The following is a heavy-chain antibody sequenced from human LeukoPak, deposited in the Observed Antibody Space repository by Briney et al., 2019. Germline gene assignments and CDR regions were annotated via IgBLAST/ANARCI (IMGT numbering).Heavy chain of an antibody. D-gene: IGHD2-8*01. V-gene: IGHV3-20*04. CDR1: GFTFDDYG. J-gene: IGHJ4*02. CDR3: ARGFRNGPFDC. Sequence: PGGSLGLSCEASGFTFDDYGMSWVRQPPGKGLEWVSGISRNGGSTDYADSVKGRFTISRDNAKNPHFLQMNSLRVEDTAFYYCARGFRNGPFDCWGQGTLVTVSS. CDR2: ISRNGGST.